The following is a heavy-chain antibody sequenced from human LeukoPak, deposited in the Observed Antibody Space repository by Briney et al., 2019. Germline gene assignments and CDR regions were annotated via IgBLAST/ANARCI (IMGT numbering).Heavy chain of an antibody. CDR1: GGSFSGYY. CDR2: INHSGST. Sequence: SETLSLTCAVYGGSFSGYYWSWIRQPPGKGLEWIGEINHSGSTNYNPSLKSRVTISVDTSKNQFSLKLSSVTAADTAVYYCASVNDSSGYIDYWGLGTLVTVSS. CDR3: ASVNDSSGYIDY. D-gene: IGHD3-22*01. V-gene: IGHV4-34*01. J-gene: IGHJ4*02.